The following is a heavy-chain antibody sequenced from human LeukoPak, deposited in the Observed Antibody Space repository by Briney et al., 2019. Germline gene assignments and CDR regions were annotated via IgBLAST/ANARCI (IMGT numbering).Heavy chain of an antibody. V-gene: IGHV3-48*02. CDR1: GFTFSTYS. CDR3: VRDLLWAFDI. Sequence: GGSLRRSGVASGFTFSTYSINWIRQAPGQGLEGISYITSDSSAVSYADSVKGRFTISRDNAKNSLYLHMNSLSDEDTAMYFCVRDLLWAFDIWGQGTMVTVSS. D-gene: IGHD2-21*01. J-gene: IGHJ3*02. CDR2: ITSDSSAV.